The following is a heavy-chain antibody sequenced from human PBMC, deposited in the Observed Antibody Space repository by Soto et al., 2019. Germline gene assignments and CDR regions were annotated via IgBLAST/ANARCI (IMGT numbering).Heavy chain of an antibody. D-gene: IGHD2-2*01. CDR2: ISSSSSYL. V-gene: IGHV3-21*01. Sequence: GGSLRLSCAASGFTFSSYSMNWVRQAPGQGLEWVSSISSSSSYLYYADSVKGRFTISRDNAKNSLYLQMNSLRAEDTAVYYCARAGDIVVVPAAPPGFGNWFDPWGQGTLVTVSS. CDR1: GFTFSSYS. J-gene: IGHJ5*02. CDR3: ARAGDIVVVPAAPPGFGNWFDP.